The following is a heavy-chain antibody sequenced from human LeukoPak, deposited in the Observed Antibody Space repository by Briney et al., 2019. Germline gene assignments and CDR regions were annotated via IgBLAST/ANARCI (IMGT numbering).Heavy chain of an antibody. D-gene: IGHD6-13*01. CDR3: ARVDSSNWYDSRGYFDY. CDR2: IDHSGST. Sequence: PSETLSLTCAVYGGSFSGYYWSWIRQPPGKGLEWIGEIDHSGSTNYNPSLKSRVTISVDTSKNQFSLKLSSVTAADTAVYYCARVDSSNWYDSRGYFDYWGQGTLVTVSS. CDR1: GGSFSGYY. V-gene: IGHV4-34*01. J-gene: IGHJ4*02.